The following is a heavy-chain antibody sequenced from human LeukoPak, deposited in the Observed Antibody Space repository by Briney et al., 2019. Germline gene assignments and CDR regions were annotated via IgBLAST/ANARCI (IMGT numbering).Heavy chain of an antibody. CDR1: GGSISSHY. D-gene: IGHD6-19*01. J-gene: IGHJ4*02. CDR2: IYYSGST. Sequence: PSETLSLTCTVSGGSISSHYWSWIRQPPGKGLEWIGYIYYSGSTNYNPSVKNRVTISVDTSKSQFSLKLSSVTAADTAVYYCARDRPYYSSGWYRYLDYWGQGTLVTVSS. CDR3: ARDRPYYSSGWYRYLDY. V-gene: IGHV4-59*11.